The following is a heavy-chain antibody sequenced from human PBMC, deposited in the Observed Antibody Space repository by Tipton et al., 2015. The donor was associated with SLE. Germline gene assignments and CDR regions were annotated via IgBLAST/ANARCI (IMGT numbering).Heavy chain of an antibody. CDR3: AATPGLVQTALHY. V-gene: IGHV1-18*01. CDR2: ISAYNGKT. D-gene: IGHD2-21*02. CDR1: GYTFTSYG. Sequence: QSGAEVKKPGASVKVSCKASGYTFTSYGISWVRQAPGQGLEWMGWISAYNGKTKTAQNFQGRVTMTTDTSTTTGYMELRNLRSDDTAVYYCAATPGLVQTALHYWGQGTRVTVSS. J-gene: IGHJ4*02.